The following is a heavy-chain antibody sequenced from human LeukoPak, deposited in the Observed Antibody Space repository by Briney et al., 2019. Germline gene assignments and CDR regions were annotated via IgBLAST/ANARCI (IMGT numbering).Heavy chain of an antibody. CDR1: GYTFTGYY. CDR2: INPNSGGT. V-gene: IGHV1-2*04. J-gene: IGHJ4*02. D-gene: IGHD2-15*01. CDR3: ARGGRRYCSGGSCYLYYFDY. Sequence: ASVKVSCKASGYTFTGYYMHWVRQAPGQGLEWMGWINPNSGGTNYAQKFQGWVTMTRDTSISTAYMELSRLRSDDTAVYYCARGGRRYCSGGSCYLYYFDYWGQGTLVTVSS.